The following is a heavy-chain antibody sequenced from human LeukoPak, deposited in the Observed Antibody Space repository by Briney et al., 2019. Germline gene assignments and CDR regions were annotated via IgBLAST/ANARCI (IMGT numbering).Heavy chain of an antibody. D-gene: IGHD5-18*01. CDR2: IFHNGYT. CDR1: GYSISSDYY. J-gene: IGHJ4*02. V-gene: IGHV4-38-2*02. Sequence: SETLSLTCTVSGYSISSDYYWGWIRQPPGKGLEWIGNIFHNGYTYYNPSLKSRVTMSIDTSKKQFSLKLRTATAADTAVYYCARIEDVTRGYNHAYYFDYWGQGTLVTVSS. CDR3: ARIEDVTRGYNHAYYFDY.